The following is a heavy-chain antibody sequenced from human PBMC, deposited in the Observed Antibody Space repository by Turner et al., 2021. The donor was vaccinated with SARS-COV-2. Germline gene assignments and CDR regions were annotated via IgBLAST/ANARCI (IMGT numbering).Heavy chain of an antibody. CDR2: FDPEDGET. CDR1: GYTLTDLS. CDR3: ATGYQLRVNWFDP. Sequence: QAQLVQSGAEVKKPGASVNVSCKISGYTLTDLSMYLVRQAPGKGLEWMGGFDPEDGETIYAQNFQGRVTMTEDTSTDTAYMELSSLRSEDTAVYFCATGYQLRVNWFDPWGQGTLVTVSS. J-gene: IGHJ5*02. V-gene: IGHV1-24*01. D-gene: IGHD2-2*01.